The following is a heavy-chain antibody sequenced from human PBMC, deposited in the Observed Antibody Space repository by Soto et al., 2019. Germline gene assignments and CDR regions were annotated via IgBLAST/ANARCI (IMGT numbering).Heavy chain of an antibody. V-gene: IGHV1-58*01. Sequence: QMQVVQSGPEVKKPGTSVKVSCKASGFTFSASAVQWVRQTRGQRLEWIGWIVVGSGNTTYAQKFQEKVTITRDMSTNTAFLELNSLTSEDTAVYFCAARGYYYYHMDVWGQGNTVTVSS. CDR3: AARGYYYYHMDV. J-gene: IGHJ6*02. CDR1: GFTFSASA. D-gene: IGHD3-10*01. CDR2: IVVGSGNT.